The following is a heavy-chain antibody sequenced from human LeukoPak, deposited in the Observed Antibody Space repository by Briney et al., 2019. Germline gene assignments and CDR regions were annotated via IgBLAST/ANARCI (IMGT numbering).Heavy chain of an antibody. J-gene: IGHJ5*02. D-gene: IGHD1-26*01. CDR2: INKDGSQK. CDR3: AIYSGGFPGCLDP. Sequence: GGSLRLSCAASGFTFSTKWMNWVRQAPGKGLEWVANINKDGSQKDYVDSVKGRFTISRDNAKNSLYLQMNSLRAEDTAVYYCAIYSGGFPGCLDPWGQGTLVTVSS. CDR1: GFTFSTKW. V-gene: IGHV3-7*01.